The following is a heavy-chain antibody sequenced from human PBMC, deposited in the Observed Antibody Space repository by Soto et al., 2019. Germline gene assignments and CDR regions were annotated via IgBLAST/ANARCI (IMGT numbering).Heavy chain of an antibody. CDR3: TVGVVMPYYFDY. J-gene: IGHJ4*02. CDR2: IYYSGST. CDR1: GGSISSSSYY. D-gene: IGHD3-22*01. Sequence: QLQLQESGPGLVKPSETLSLTCTVSGGSISSSSYYWGWIRQPPGKGLEWIGSIYYSGSTYYNPSLKSRVTISVDTSKNQFSLKLSSVTAADTAVYYCTVGVVMPYYFDYWGQGTLVTVSS. V-gene: IGHV4-39*01.